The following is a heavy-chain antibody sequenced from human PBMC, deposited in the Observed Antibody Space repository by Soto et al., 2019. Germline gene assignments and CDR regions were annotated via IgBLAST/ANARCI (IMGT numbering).Heavy chain of an antibody. J-gene: IGHJ4*02. D-gene: IGHD6-13*01. CDR3: ARGQFIAAAGTVWSDFDY. CDR2: INWNGGST. CDR1: GFTFDDYG. V-gene: IGHV3-20*04. Sequence: GGSLRLSCAASGFTFDDYGMSWVRQAPGKGLEWVSGINWNGGSTGYADSVKGRFTISRDNAKNSLYLQMNSLRAEDTALYYCARGQFIAAAGTVWSDFDYWGQGTLVTVSS.